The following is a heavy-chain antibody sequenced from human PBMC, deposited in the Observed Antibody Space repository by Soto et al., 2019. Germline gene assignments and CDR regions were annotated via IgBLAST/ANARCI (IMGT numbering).Heavy chain of an antibody. CDR3: ARDLLYSSSRTPKPLYYYGMDV. Sequence: TGGSLRLSCAASGFTFSSYWMHWVRQGPGEGLVWVSHIDPDGSPTHYADSVKGRFTISRDNAKNSLYLQMNSLRAEDTAVYYCARDLLYSSSRTPKPLYYYGMDVWGQGTTVTVSS. CDR2: IDPDGSPT. D-gene: IGHD6-13*01. V-gene: IGHV3-74*01. J-gene: IGHJ6*02. CDR1: GFTFSSYW.